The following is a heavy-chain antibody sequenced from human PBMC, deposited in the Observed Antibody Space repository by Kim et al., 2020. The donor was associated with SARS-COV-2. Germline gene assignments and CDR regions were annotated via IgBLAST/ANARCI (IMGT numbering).Heavy chain of an antibody. CDR3: ARRPAIVGAPFDY. V-gene: IGHV4-39*01. CDR2: IYYSGST. CDR1: GGSISSSSYY. J-gene: IGHJ4*02. Sequence: SETLSLTCTVSGGSISSSSYYWGWIRQPPGKGLEWIGSIYYSGSTYYNPSLKSRVTISVDTSKNQFSLKLSSVTAADTAVYYCARRPAIVGAPFDYWGQG. D-gene: IGHD1-26*01.